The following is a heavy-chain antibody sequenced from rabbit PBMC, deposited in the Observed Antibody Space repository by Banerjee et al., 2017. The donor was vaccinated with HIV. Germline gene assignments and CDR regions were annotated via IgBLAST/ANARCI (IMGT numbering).Heavy chain of an antibody. D-gene: IGHD4-1*01. Sequence: QEQLVESGGGLVQPEGSLTLTCTASGFSFSSGYWICWVRQAPGKGLEWIGCIYIGSDNTYYATWAKGRFTISKASSTMVTLQMTSLTAADTATYFCARDGGSGWGAPYYFNLWGPGTLVTVS. CDR3: ARDGGSGWGAPYYFNL. CDR2: IYIGSDNT. J-gene: IGHJ4*01. CDR1: GFSFSSGYW. V-gene: IGHV1S45*01.